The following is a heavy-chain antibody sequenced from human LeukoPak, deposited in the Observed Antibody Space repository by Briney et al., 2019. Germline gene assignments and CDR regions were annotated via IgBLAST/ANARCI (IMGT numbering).Heavy chain of an antibody. Sequence: GGSLRLSCAASGFSFSSYSMNWVRQAPGKGLEWVSYISSSGSTIYYADSVKGRFTISRDNAKNSLYLQMNSLRAEDTAVYYCAELGITMIGGVWGKGTTVTISS. D-gene: IGHD3-10*02. J-gene: IGHJ6*04. CDR2: ISSSGSTI. V-gene: IGHV3-48*04. CDR1: GFSFSSYS. CDR3: AELGITMIGGV.